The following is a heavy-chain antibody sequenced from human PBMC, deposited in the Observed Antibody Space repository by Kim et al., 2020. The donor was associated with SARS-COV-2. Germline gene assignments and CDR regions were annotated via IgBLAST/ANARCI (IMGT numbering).Heavy chain of an antibody. J-gene: IGHJ4*02. CDR3: ARVGYYDILTGYSSVGRY. D-gene: IGHD3-9*01. Sequence: GGSLRLSCAASVFTFSSYSMNWVRQAPGKGLEWVSSISSSSSYIYYADSVKGRFTISRDNAKNSLYLQMNSLRAEDTAVYYCARVGYYDILTGYSSVGRYWGQGTLVTVSS. CDR1: VFTFSSYS. CDR2: ISSSSSYI. V-gene: IGHV3-21*01.